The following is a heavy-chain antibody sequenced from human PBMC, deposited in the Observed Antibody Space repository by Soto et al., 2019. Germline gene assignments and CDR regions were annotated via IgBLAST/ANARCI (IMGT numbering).Heavy chain of an antibody. CDR1: GFTFSSYS. CDR3: AREGGGTTADDYYGMDV. J-gene: IGHJ6*02. V-gene: IGHV3-48*02. D-gene: IGHD1-7*01. Sequence: EVQLVESGGGLVQPGGSLRLSCAASGFTFSSYSMNWVRQAPGKGLEWVSYISSSSSTIYYADSVKGRFTISRDNAKNSLYLQMNSLRDEDTAVYYCAREGGGTTADDYYGMDVWGQGTTVTVSS. CDR2: ISSSSSTI.